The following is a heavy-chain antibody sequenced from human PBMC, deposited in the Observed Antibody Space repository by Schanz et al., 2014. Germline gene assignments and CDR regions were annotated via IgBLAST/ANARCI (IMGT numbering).Heavy chain of an antibody. CDR2: ISGSGGST. CDR3: AKDLLYGAPMPLNHLDY. V-gene: IGHV3-23*04. Sequence: EVQLVESGGGLVKPGGSLRLSCEASEFTFSSYAMSWVRQAPGKGLEWVSGISGSGGSTYYADSVKGRFTISRDNSKNTLYLQMNSLRAEDTAVYYCAKDLLYGAPMPLNHLDYWGQGTLVTVSS. CDR1: EFTFSSYA. J-gene: IGHJ4*02. D-gene: IGHD2-2*01.